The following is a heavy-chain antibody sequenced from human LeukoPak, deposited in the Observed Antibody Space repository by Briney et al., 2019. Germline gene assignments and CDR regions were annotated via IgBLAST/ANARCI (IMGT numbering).Heavy chain of an antibody. J-gene: IGHJ4*01. CDR3: TRLVPAWEGGGSNY. D-gene: IGHD1-26*01. CDR2: VSRSGTT. V-gene: IGHV4-38-2*01. Sequence: PSETLSLTCVVSGYSISNNYFWGWIRQPPGKGLEWIGTVSRSGTTYYNPSLKSRVIISIDTSKNQFSLKLISMTAADTAVYYCTRLVPAWEGGGSNYRGRGTLVTVSS. CDR1: GYSISNNYF.